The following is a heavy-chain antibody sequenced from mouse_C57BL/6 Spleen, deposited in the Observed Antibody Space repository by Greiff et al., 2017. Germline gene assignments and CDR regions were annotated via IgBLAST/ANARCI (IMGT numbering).Heavy chain of an antibody. CDR3: ARSNYYGSRFDY. CDR2: IYPGDGDT. D-gene: IGHD1-1*01. CDR1: GYAFSSSW. J-gene: IGHJ2*01. Sequence: VQGVESGPELVKPGASVKISCKASGYAFSSSWMNWVKQRPGKGLEWIGRIYPGDGDTNYNGKFKGKATLTADKSSSTAYMQLSSLTSEDSAVYFCARSNYYGSRFDYWGQGTTLTVSS. V-gene: IGHV1-82*01.